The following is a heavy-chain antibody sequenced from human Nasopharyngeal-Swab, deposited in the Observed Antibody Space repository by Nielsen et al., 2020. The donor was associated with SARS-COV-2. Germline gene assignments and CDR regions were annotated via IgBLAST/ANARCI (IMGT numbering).Heavy chain of an antibody. CDR3: ARVDDSSSWYRYRDPAEYFQH. D-gene: IGHD6-13*01. V-gene: IGHV1-8*01. CDR1: GYTFTSYD. Sequence: ASVKVSCKASGYTFTSYDINWVRQATGQGLEWMGWVNPNSGNTGYAQKFQGRVTMTRNTSISTAYMELSSLRSEDTAVYYCARVDDSSSWYRYRDPAEYFQHWGQGTLVTVSS. CDR2: VNPNSGNT. J-gene: IGHJ1*01.